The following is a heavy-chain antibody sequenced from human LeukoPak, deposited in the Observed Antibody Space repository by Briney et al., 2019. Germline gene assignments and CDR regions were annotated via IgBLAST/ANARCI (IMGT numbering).Heavy chain of an antibody. V-gene: IGHV1-2*02. CDR1: GYIFTGYY. J-gene: IGHJ3*02. D-gene: IGHD1-14*01. Sequence: ASVKVSCKXSGYIFTGYYMHWVRQAPGQGLEWMGWIHPNSGGTNYAQNFQGRVTMTRDTSISTAYMEVGRLRSDDTAVYYCARGFGRNVFDIWGQGTMVTVSS. CDR2: IHPNSGGT. CDR3: ARGFGRNVFDI.